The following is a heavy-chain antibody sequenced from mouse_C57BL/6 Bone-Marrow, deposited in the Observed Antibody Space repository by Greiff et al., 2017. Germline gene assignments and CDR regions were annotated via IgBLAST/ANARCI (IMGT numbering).Heavy chain of an antibody. CDR3: ARNHGSSYGYAMGY. J-gene: IGHJ4*01. Sequence: VQLQQSGPELVKPGASVKISCKASGYAFSGSWMNWVKQRPGKGLEWIGRIYPGDGDTNYNGKFKGKATLTADKSSSTAYMQLSSLTSEDSAVYCCARNHGSSYGYAMGYWGQGTSVTVSS. V-gene: IGHV1-82*01. D-gene: IGHD1-1*01. CDR2: IYPGDGDT. CDR1: GYAFSGSW.